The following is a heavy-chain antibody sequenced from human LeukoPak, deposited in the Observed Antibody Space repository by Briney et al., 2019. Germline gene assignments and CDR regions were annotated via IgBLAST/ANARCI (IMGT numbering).Heavy chain of an antibody. D-gene: IGHD5-18*01. Sequence: PGGSLRLSCSASGFAFSSYAMHWVRQAPGKGLEYVSAVSSNGGGTYYADSVKGRFTISRDNSKNTLYLQMGSLRAEDMAVYYCARGRGYIYGYDYWGQGTLVTVSS. CDR1: GFAFSSYA. J-gene: IGHJ4*02. CDR2: VSSNGGGT. V-gene: IGHV3-64*02. CDR3: ARGRGYIYGYDY.